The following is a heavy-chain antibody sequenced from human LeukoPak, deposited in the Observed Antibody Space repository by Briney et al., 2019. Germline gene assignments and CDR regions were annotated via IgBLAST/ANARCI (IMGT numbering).Heavy chain of an antibody. Sequence: KPSETLSLTCAVYGGSFSGYYWSWIRQPPGKGLEWIGEINHSGSTNYNPSLKSRVTISVDTSKNQFSLKLSSVTAADTAVYYCAREDDTIADNTFDIWGQGTVVTVSS. V-gene: IGHV4-34*01. D-gene: IGHD6-13*01. CDR3: AREDDTIADNTFDI. CDR2: INHSGST. J-gene: IGHJ3*02. CDR1: GGSFSGYY.